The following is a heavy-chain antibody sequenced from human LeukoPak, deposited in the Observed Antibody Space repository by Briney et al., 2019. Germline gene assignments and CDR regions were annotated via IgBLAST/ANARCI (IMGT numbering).Heavy chain of an antibody. CDR2: IYYSGST. J-gene: IGHJ6*02. CDR1: GGSISSYY. V-gene: IGHV4-59*01. D-gene: IGHD6-25*01. CDR3: ARVKAQAARYDGMDV. Sequence: SETLSLTCTASGGSISSYYWSWIRQPPGKGLEWIWYIYYSGSTKYNPSLQSRVTISVDTSKNQFSLKLSSVTAADTAVYYCARVKAQAARYDGMDVWGQGTTVTVSS.